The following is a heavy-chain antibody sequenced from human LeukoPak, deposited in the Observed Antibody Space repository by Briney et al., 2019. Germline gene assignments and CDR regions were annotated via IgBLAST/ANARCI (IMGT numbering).Heavy chain of an antibody. CDR2: IYYSGST. V-gene: IGHV4-59*01. CDR3: ARAIYDSSAYYYVDY. J-gene: IGHJ4*02. Sequence: SETQSLTCTVSGGSISSYYWSWIRQPPGKGLEWIGYIYYSGSTNYNPSLKSRVTISVDTSKNQFSLKLSSVTAADTAVYYCARAIYDSSAYYYVDYWGQGTLVTVSS. CDR1: GGSISSYY. D-gene: IGHD3-22*01.